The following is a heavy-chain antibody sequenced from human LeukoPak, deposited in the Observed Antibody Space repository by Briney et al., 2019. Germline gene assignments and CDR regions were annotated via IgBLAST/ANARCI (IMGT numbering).Heavy chain of an antibody. CDR1: GFTFSSHW. CDR2: INSDGSST. V-gene: IGHV3-74*01. Sequence: GGSLRLSCSASGFTFSSHWMHWVRQAPGKGLVWVSRINSDGSSTIYADSVKGRFTISRDNAKNTLYLQMNSLRAGDTAVYYCATLPGSHDFDYWGQGTLVTVSS. D-gene: IGHD1-26*01. CDR3: ATLPGSHDFDY. J-gene: IGHJ4*02.